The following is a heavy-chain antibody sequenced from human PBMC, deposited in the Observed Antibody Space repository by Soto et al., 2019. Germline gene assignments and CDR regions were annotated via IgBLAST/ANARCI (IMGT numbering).Heavy chain of an antibody. CDR3: AACPGPSCHRGREWFDP. CDR2: ISTYNGNT. D-gene: IGHD2-2*01. V-gene: IGHV1-18*04. Sequence: QVQLVQSGAEVKKPGASVKVSCTASGYTFSNYGITWVRQAPGQGLEWMGWISTYNGNTNYAKKVQGRVTMTIDTSTSTAYMELRSLSSDDTAMYYCAACPGPSCHRGREWFDPWGQGTLVTVSA. CDR1: GYTFSNYG. J-gene: IGHJ5*02.